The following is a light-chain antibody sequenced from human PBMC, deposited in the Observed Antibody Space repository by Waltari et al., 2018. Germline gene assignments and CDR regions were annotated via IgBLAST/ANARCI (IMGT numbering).Light chain of an antibody. CDR1: SPNLGRDP. Sequence: QSVLTQPPPASGTPRPRGTLSCSGSSPNLGRDPGHWYQQVPGTAPKLLIYGNDQRPSGVPDRFSGSKSGTSASLAITGLQSEDEADYYCATWDDSLNGRVFGGGTKLTVL. CDR2: GND. CDR3: ATWDDSLNGRV. J-gene: IGLJ3*02. V-gene: IGLV1-44*01.